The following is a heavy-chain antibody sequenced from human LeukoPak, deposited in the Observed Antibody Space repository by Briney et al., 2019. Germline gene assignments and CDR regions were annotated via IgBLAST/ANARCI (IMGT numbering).Heavy chain of an antibody. Sequence: SVKVSCKASGGTFSSYTISWVRQAPRQGLEWMGRIIPILGIANYAQKFQGRVTITADNSTSTAYMELSSRRSEDTAVYYCARRGDGYNLDYWGQGTLVTVSS. CDR3: ARRGDGYNLDY. V-gene: IGHV1-69*02. J-gene: IGHJ4*02. CDR1: GGTFSSYT. CDR2: IIPILGIA. D-gene: IGHD5-24*01.